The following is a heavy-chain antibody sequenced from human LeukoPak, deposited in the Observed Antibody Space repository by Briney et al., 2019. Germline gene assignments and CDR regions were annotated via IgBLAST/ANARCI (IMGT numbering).Heavy chain of an antibody. CDR3: AKENSSNWYYFDY. Sequence: GGSLRLSCAASGFTISSFVMTWVRQAPGNGLEWVSGISGSGDSTYYADSVKGRFTISRDNSKNTLYLQMNSLRAEDTAVYYCAKENSSNWYYFDYWGQGTLVTVSS. CDR1: GFTISSFV. V-gene: IGHV3-23*01. J-gene: IGHJ4*02. D-gene: IGHD6-13*01. CDR2: ISGSGDST.